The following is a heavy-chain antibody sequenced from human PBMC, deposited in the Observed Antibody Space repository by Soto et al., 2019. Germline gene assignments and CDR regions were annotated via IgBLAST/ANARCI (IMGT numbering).Heavy chain of an antibody. Sequence: QVQLQESGPGLVKPSETLSLTCTVSGGSINNYYWSWIRQPPGKGLEWIGYIYHSGSTNYNPSLKSRVTISIDTSKKQFSLRLSSVTAADTAVYYCAGGIGLDYWGQGTLVTVSS. CDR3: AGGIGLDY. J-gene: IGHJ4*02. CDR1: GGSINNYY. V-gene: IGHV4-59*01. D-gene: IGHD3-10*01. CDR2: IYHSGST.